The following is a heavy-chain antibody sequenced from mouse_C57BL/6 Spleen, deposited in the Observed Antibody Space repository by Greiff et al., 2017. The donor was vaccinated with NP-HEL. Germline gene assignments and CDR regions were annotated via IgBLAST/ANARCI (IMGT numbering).Heavy chain of an antibody. V-gene: IGHV14-4*01. CDR3: TSSGYDDY. CDR1: GFNIKDDY. Sequence: VQLKQSGAELVRPGASVKLSCTASGFNIKDDYMHWVKQRPEQGLEWIGWIDPENGDTEYASKFQGKATITADTSSNTAYLQLSSLTSEDTAVYYCTSSGYDDYWGQGTTLTVSS. D-gene: IGHD2-10*02. CDR2: IDPENGDT. J-gene: IGHJ2*01.